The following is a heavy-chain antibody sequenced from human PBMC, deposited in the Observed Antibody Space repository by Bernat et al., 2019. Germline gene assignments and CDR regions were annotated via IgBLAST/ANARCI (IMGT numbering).Heavy chain of an antibody. J-gene: IGHJ6*02. D-gene: IGHD5-12*01. V-gene: IGHV3-30-3*01. CDR3: ARGSHRPTWIKEYYYGMDV. CDR1: GFTFSSYA. CDR2: ISYDGSNK. Sequence: QVQLVESGGGVVQPGRSLRLSCAASGFTFSSYAMHWVRQAPGKGLEWVAVISYDGSNKYYAHSVKGRFTISRDNSKNTLYLQMNSLRAEDTAVYYCARGSHRPTWIKEYYYGMDVWGQGTTVTVSS.